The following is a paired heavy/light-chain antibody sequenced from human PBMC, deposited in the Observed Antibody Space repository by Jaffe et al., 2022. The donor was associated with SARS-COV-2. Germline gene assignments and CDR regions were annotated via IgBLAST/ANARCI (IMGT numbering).Heavy chain of an antibody. CDR2: INTNTGKP. CDR3: ARDQDDDYIWKWFDP. CDR1: GYTFTNYA. J-gene: IGHJ5*02. Sequence: QVQLVQSGSELKEPGASVKVSCKASGYTFTNYAMHWVRQAPGQGLEWMGWINTNTGKPTYAQGFTGRFVFSLDTSVSTAHLQISSLKAEDTAFYYCARDQDDDYIWKWFDPWGQGTLVTVSS. D-gene: IGHD3-16*01. V-gene: IGHV7-4-1*02.
Light chain of an antibody. CDR3: QQSYSTPFT. Sequence: DIQMTQSPSSLSASVRDRVTMTCRASQSISSYLNWYQQKPGKAPKLLIYSASNLQSGVPSRFSGSGSGTDFTLTISSLQPEDFAIYFCQQSYSTPFTFGGGTKVDIK. CDR1: QSISSY. CDR2: SAS. J-gene: IGKJ4*01. V-gene: IGKV1-39*01.